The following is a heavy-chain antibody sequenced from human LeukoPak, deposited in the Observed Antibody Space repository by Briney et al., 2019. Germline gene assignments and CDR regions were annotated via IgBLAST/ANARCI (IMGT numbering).Heavy chain of an antibody. CDR1: GFTFSDYY. CDR3: AREGRDCSSTSCYLDY. D-gene: IGHD2-2*01. Sequence: GGSLSLSCAASGFTFSDYYMSWIRQAPGKGLEWVSYINSSGSIIYYADSVKGRFTISRDNAKNSLYLQMNSLRAEDTAVHYCAREGRDCSSTSCYLDYWGQGTLVTVSS. J-gene: IGHJ4*02. V-gene: IGHV3-11*04. CDR2: INSSGSII.